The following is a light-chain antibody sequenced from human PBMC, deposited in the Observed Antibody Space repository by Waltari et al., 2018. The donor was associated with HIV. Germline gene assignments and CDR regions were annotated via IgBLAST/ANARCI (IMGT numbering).Light chain of an antibody. Sequence: QSALTQPASVSGSPGQSITISCTGTSSDIGAYEYVSWYRQHPDKAPQLLIYDVFYRPSGVSQRFSGSKSGNTASLTISGLRAEDEAVYSCSSYTTTNTIIFGGGTKLTVL. J-gene: IGLJ2*01. CDR3: SSYTTTNTII. V-gene: IGLV2-14*03. CDR2: DVF. CDR1: SSDIGAYEY.